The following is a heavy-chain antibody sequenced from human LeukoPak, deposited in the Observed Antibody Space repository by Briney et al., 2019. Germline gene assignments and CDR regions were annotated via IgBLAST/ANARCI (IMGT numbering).Heavy chain of an antibody. CDR1: GGSVSSYY. V-gene: IGHV4-59*02. Sequence: SETLSLTCTVSGGSVSSYYWSWIRQPPGKGLEWIGYIYYSGSTNYNPSLKSRVTISVDTSKNQFSLKLSSVTAADTAVYYCARVEMATAFDYWGQGTLVIVSS. CDR2: IYYSGST. CDR3: ARVEMATAFDY. D-gene: IGHD5-24*01. J-gene: IGHJ4*02.